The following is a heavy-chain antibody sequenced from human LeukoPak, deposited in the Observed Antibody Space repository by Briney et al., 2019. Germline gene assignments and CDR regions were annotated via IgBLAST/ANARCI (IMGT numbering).Heavy chain of an antibody. Sequence: PSETLSLTCAVYGGSFSGYYWSWIRQPPGKGLEWIGEINHSGSTNYNPSLKSRVTISVDTSKNQFSLKLSSVTAADTAVYYCARGQRGDCSSTSSYNADYYHG. J-gene: IGHJ6*01. CDR2: INHSGST. D-gene: IGHD2-2*02. CDR1: GGSFSGYY. CDR3: ARGQRGDCSSTSSYNADYYHG. V-gene: IGHV4-34*01.